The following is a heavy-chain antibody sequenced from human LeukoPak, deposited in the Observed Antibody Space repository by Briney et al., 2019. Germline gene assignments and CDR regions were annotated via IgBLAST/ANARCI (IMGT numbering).Heavy chain of an antibody. V-gene: IGHV6-1*01. CDR2: TYYRSKWYN. D-gene: IGHD2-2*01. CDR1: GDSVSNNSAA. J-gene: IGHJ4*02. Sequence: SQTLSLTCAISGDSVSNNSAAWNWIRQSPSRGLEWLGRTYYRSKWYNDYAVSVKSRITINPDTSKNQFSLQLNSVTPEDTAVYYCASSTQISKYADYWGQGALVTVSS. CDR3: ASSTQISKYADY.